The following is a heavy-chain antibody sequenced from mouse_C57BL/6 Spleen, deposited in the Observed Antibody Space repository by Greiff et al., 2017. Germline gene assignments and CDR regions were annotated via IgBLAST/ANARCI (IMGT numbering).Heavy chain of an antibody. CDR2: INPNNGGT. V-gene: IGHV1-18*01. CDR3: ARRDLLHGRFAY. D-gene: IGHD2-1*01. CDR1: GYTFTDYN. J-gene: IGHJ3*01. Sequence: EVQLQQSGPELVKPGASVKIPCKASGYTFTDYNMDWVKQSHGKSLEWIGDINPNNGGTIYNQKFKGKATLTVDKSSSTAYMELRSLTSEDTAVYYCARRDLLHGRFAYWGQGTLVTVSA.